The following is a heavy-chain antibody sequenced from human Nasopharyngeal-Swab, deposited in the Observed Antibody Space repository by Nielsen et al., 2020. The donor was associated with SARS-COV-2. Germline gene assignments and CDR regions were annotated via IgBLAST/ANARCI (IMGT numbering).Heavy chain of an antibody. V-gene: IGHV3-66*01. Sequence: GGSLRLSCAASGFTVGTNFMNWVRQVPGKGLEWVSIIYRGGNTYYADSVKGRFTFSRDNSKNTVYLQMDSLRVEDTAVYYCARGGDYSDYGGFDYFDYWGQGTLVTVSS. CDR2: IYRGGNT. D-gene: IGHD4-11*01. CDR3: ARGGDYSDYGGFDYFDY. J-gene: IGHJ4*02. CDR1: GFTVGTNF.